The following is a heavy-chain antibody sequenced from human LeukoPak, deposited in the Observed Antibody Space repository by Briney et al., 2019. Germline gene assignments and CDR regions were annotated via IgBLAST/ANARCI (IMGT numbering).Heavy chain of an antibody. CDR3: ARLVRASGVFDY. Sequence: KASETLSLTCTVSGASISSSSYYWGWIRQPPGKGLQWIASIYYTGTTYYSPFLKSRVAISVDTSKNQFSLKLSAVTAADTAVYYCARLVRASGVFDYWGQGALVTVSS. CDR2: IYYTGTT. J-gene: IGHJ4*02. CDR1: GASISSSSYY. V-gene: IGHV4-39*01. D-gene: IGHD3-10*01.